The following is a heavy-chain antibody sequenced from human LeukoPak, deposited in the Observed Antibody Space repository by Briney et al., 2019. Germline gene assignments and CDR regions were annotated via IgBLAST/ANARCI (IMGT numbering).Heavy chain of an antibody. CDR3: ARDHDWAFDL. V-gene: IGHV3-21*01. CDR1: GFSFSSYS. D-gene: IGHD3-9*01. J-gene: IGHJ4*02. Sequence: GGSLRLSCAASGFSFSSYSMNWVRQAPGKGLEWVSSISSTSSYIYYADSVKGRFTISRDNAKNSLYLQMNALRDEDTAIYYCARDHDWAFDLWGQGTLVTVSS. CDR2: ISSTSSYI.